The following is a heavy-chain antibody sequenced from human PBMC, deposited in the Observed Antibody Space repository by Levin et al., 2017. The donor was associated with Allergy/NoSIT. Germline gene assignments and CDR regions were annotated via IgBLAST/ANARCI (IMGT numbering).Heavy chain of an antibody. J-gene: IGHJ4*02. Sequence: PGGSLRLSCAASGFTFNAAWMHWVRQAPGKGLEWVGLIKLKSNGETTDYAAPVKGRFTISRDDSKNTLYLQMNSLKTEDTAVYFCTTGDCSGGSCHYFDCWGQGTLVTVSS. D-gene: IGHD2-15*01. CDR1: GFTFNAAW. V-gene: IGHV3-15*01. CDR2: IKLKSNGETT. CDR3: TTGDCSGGSCHYFDC.